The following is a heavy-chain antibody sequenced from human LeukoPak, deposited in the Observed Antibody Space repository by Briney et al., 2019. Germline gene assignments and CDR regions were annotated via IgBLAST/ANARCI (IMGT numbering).Heavy chain of an antibody. D-gene: IGHD3-10*01. CDR2: MNPNSGNT. J-gene: IGHJ3*02. CDR3: ARGLWFGEYGGLGAFDI. Sequence: ASVKVSCKASGYTFTSYDINWVRQATGQGLEWMGWMNPNSGNTGYAQKFRGRVIMTRNTSISTAYMELSSLRSEDTAVYYCARGLWFGEYGGLGAFDIWGQGTMVTVSS. V-gene: IGHV1-8*01. CDR1: GYTFTSYD.